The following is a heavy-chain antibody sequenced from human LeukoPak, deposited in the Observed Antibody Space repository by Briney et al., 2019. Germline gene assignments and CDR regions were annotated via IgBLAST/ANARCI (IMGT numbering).Heavy chain of an antibody. J-gene: IGHJ5*02. D-gene: IGHD3-10*01. V-gene: IGHV4-34*01. CDR2: INHSGST. Sequence: SETLSLTCAVYGGSFSGYYWSWIRQPPGKGLEWIGEINHSGSTNYNPSLKSRVTISVDTSKNQFSLKLSFVTAADTAVYYCARRITMVRGVRRSSNWFDPWGQGTLVTVSS. CDR3: ARRITMVRGVRRSSNWFDP. CDR1: GGSFSGYY.